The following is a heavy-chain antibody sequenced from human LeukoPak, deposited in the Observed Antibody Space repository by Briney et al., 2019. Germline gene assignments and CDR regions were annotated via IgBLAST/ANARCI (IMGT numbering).Heavy chain of an antibody. CDR3: ARSVSHPLFLN. CDR1: GFTFSDYY. Sequence: GGSLRLSCAASGFTFSDYYMSWIRQASGKGLEWVSYISSSSSYTNYADSVKGRFTISRDNAKNSLYLQMNSLRAEDTAVYYCARSVSHPLFLNWGQGTLVTVSS. D-gene: IGHD5/OR15-5a*01. J-gene: IGHJ4*02. CDR2: ISSSSSYT. V-gene: IGHV3-11*03.